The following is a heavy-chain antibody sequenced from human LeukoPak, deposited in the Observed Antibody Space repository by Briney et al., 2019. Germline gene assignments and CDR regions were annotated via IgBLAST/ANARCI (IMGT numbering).Heavy chain of an antibody. J-gene: IGHJ3*02. V-gene: IGHV3-48*01. Sequence: GRSLRLSCAASGFTFSSYSMNWVRQAPGKGLGWVSYISSSSSTIYYADSVKGRFTISRDNAKNSLYLQMNSLRAEDTAVYYCAREASGYSYGLDAFDIWGQGTMVTVSS. CDR2: ISSSSSTI. CDR3: AREASGYSYGLDAFDI. D-gene: IGHD5-18*01. CDR1: GFTFSSYS.